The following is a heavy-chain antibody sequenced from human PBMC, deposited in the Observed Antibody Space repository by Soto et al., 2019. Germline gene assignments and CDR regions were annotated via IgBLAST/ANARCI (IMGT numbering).Heavy chain of an antibody. CDR3: ARVGARIAAAGLTR. D-gene: IGHD6-13*01. CDR2: INHSGSS. CDR1: GGSFSDYY. J-gene: IGHJ4*02. V-gene: IGHV4-34*01. Sequence: QVQLQQWGAGLLKPSETLSLTCAVYGGSFSDYYWSWIRQPPGKGLERIGEINHSGSSNYNPSHKSRVTISVDTSKNQFSLKLSSVTAADTAVYYCARVGARIAAAGLTRWGQGTLVTVSS.